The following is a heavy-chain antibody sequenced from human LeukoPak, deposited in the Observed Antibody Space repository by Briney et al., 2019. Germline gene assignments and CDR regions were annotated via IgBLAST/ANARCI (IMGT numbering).Heavy chain of an antibody. CDR2: ISYDGSNK. V-gene: IGHV3-30*18. Sequence: GRSLRLSCAVSGFTFSSYGMHWVRQAPGKGLEWVAVISYDGSNKYYADSVKGRFTISRDNSKNTLYLQMNSLRAEDTAVYYCAKDRYRYSGSYSEGFDYWGQGTLVTVSS. D-gene: IGHD1-26*01. CDR3: AKDRYRYSGSYSEGFDY. J-gene: IGHJ4*02. CDR1: GFTFSSYG.